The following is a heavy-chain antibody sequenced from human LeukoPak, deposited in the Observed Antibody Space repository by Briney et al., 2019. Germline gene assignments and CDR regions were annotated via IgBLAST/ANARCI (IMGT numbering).Heavy chain of an antibody. CDR2: IYPVDSDT. D-gene: IGHD6-19*01. CDR1: GYRFTNW. Sequence: GESLKISCKGSGYRFTNWIAWARQMPGKGLEWMGIIYPVDSDTRYSPSFQGQVTISADKSINTAYLQWSSLKASDTAMYYCARRSSSGWSNFDYWGQGTLVTVSS. V-gene: IGHV5-51*01. CDR3: ARRSSSGWSNFDY. J-gene: IGHJ4*02.